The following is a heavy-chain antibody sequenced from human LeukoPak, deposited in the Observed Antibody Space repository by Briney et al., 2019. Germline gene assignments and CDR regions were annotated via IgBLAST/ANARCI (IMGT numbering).Heavy chain of an antibody. CDR1: GFTFSNYE. D-gene: IGHD6-13*01. J-gene: IGHJ4*02. CDR2: ISNFGDII. Sequence: GGSLRLSCAASGFTFSNYEMNWVRQAPGKGLEWISHISNFGDIIHYADSVEGRFTISRDNAKNSLYLQMDSLRAEDTAVYYCARLEGGIAAAGVLYWGQGTLVTVSS. CDR3: ARLEGGIAAAGVLY. V-gene: IGHV3-48*03.